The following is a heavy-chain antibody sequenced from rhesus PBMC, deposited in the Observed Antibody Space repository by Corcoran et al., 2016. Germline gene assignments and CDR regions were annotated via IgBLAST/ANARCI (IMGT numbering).Heavy chain of an antibody. Sequence: QVQLVQSGAEVKKPGSSVKVSCKASGYTFTDYYMHWVRQAPGQGLEWMGESKPKTGGINYAQKFQGIVTRTRDTSTSTAYMELSSLRSEDTAVYYCARDLDYWGQGVLVTVSS. CDR2: SKPKTGGI. J-gene: IGHJ4*01. CDR1: GYTFTDYY. V-gene: IGHV1-138*01. CDR3: ARDLDY.